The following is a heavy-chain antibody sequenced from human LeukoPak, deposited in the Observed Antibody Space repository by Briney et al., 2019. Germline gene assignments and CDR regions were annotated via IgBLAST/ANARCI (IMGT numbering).Heavy chain of an antibody. V-gene: IGHV3-74*01. CDR2: INTDGSST. D-gene: IGHD2-21*01. CDR1: GFTFSTYW. J-gene: IGHJ4*02. Sequence: PGGSLRLSCAASGFTFSTYWMHWVRQAPGKGLVWVSRINTDGSSTNYADSVKGRFTISRDNAKNTLYLQMNSLRAEDTAVYYCARVWWTLTLSGFDYWGQGALVTVSS. CDR3: ARVWWTLTLSGFDY.